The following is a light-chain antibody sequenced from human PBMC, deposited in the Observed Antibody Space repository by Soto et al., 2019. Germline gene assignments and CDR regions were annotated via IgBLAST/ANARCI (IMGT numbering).Light chain of an antibody. CDR2: LGS. V-gene: IGKV2-28*01. CDR3: MQSLQTRS. J-gene: IGKJ1*01. Sequence: DVVVTQSPLSLTVTPGEPASISCRSSQSLLHRSGYVYLDWYLQRPGQSPQLLIYLGSKRASGVPDRFSGSGSGTDFTLKNSRVEAEDVVIYYCMQSLQTRSFAQGTKVEIK. CDR1: QSLLHRSGYVY.